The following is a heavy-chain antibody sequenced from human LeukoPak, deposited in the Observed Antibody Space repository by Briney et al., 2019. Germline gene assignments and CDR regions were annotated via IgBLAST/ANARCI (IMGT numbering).Heavy chain of an antibody. V-gene: IGHV1-2*02. D-gene: IGHD7-27*01. J-gene: IGHJ2*01. CDR2: INPNSGGT. CDR3: AIHWGSGWYFDL. Sequence: ASVKVSCKASGYSFTDHYTHWVRQAPGQGREWMGWINPNSGGTNYEQKFQGRVTMTRDTSISTAYMELSRLTSDDTAIYYCAIHWGSGWYFDLWGRGTLVTVSS. CDR1: GYSFTDHY.